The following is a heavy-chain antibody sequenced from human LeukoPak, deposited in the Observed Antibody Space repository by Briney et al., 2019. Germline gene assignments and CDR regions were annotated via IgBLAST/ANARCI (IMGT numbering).Heavy chain of an antibody. D-gene: IGHD2-8*01. CDR1: GGSFSGYY. V-gene: IGHV4-34*01. Sequence: SETLSLTCAVYGGSFSGYYWSWIRQPPGKGLEWIGEINHSGSTNYNPSLKSRVTISVDTSKNQFSLKLSSMTAADTAVYYCARRYRSRYCTNGVCYGMDVWGQGTTVTVSS. CDR3: ARRYRSRYCTNGVCYGMDV. J-gene: IGHJ6*02. CDR2: INHSGST.